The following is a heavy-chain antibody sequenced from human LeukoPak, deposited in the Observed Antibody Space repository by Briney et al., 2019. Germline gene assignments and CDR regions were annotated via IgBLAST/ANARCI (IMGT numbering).Heavy chain of an antibody. CDR2: IYHSGST. CDR3: ATDGLGGLPGAEYFQH. J-gene: IGHJ1*01. Sequence: SETLSLTCTVSGGSISSGGYYWSWIRQPPGKGLEWIGYIYHSGSTYYNPSLKSRVTISVDTSTNQFSLKLSSVTAADTAVYYCATDGLGGLPGAEYFQHWGQGTLVTVSS. V-gene: IGHV4-30-2*01. D-gene: IGHD3-16*01. CDR1: GGSISSGGYY.